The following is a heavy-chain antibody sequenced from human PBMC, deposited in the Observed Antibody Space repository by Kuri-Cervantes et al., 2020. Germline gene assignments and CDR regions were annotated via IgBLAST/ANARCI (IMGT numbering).Heavy chain of an antibody. V-gene: IGHV4-34*01. J-gene: IGHJ4*02. CDR3: ARVPWTAVAD. Sequence: SQTLSLTCAVYGGSFSGYYWSWIRQPPGKGLEWIGEINHSGSTNYNPSLKSRVTISVDTSKNQFSLKLGSVTAADTAVYYCARVPWTAVADWGQGTLVTVSS. CDR2: INHSGST. CDR1: GGSFSGYY. D-gene: IGHD6-19*01.